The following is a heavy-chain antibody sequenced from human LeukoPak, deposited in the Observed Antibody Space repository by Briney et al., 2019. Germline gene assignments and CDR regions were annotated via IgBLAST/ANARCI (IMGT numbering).Heavy chain of an antibody. V-gene: IGHV2-70*17. CDR3: ARIPSYCASTTSCANTLVV. D-gene: IGHD2/OR15-2a*01. J-gene: IGHJ6*02. CDR2: IDWDNDE. Sequence: RVSGPTLVNPTQTLTLTCSFSGFSLTTTGMCVTWIRQPPGKALEWLARIDWDNDEFYSTSLKTRLTISKDTSKNQVVLTMSNLGPADTATYFCARIPSYCASTTSCANTLVVWGQGTTVTVSS. CDR1: GFSLTTTGMC.